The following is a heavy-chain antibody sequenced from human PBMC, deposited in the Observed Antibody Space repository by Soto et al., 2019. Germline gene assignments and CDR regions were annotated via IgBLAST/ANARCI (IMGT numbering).Heavy chain of an antibody. Sequence: QVQLVQSGAEVKKPGASVKVSCKASGYTFTSYGMHWVRQAPGQRLEWMGWINAGNGNTKYSQKFQGRVTITRDTSASTAYKELSSLRSEDTAVYYCARVSGIAVAEVWGQGTLVTVSS. CDR3: ARVSGIAVAEV. CDR2: INAGNGNT. CDR1: GYTFTSYG. D-gene: IGHD6-19*01. V-gene: IGHV1-3*01. J-gene: IGHJ4*02.